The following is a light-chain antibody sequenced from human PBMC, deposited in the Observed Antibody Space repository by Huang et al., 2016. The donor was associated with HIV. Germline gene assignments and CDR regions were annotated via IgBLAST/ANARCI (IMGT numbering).Light chain of an antibody. CDR2: DAS. Sequence: EIVLTQSPATLSLSPGERATLSCRARQSVSSYLAWYQQKPGQAPRLRIYDASNRATGIPARFSGSGSGTDFTLTISSLEPEDFAVYYCQQRSNWPRFTFGPGTKVDIK. J-gene: IGKJ3*01. CDR1: QSVSSY. CDR3: QQRSNWPRFT. V-gene: IGKV3-11*01.